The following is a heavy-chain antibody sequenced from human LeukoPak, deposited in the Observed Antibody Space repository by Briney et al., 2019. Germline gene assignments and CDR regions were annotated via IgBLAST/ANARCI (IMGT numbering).Heavy chain of an antibody. J-gene: IGHJ6*03. Sequence: GGSLRLSCAASGSTFSDYYMSWIRQAPGKGLEWVSYISSSGSTIYYADSVKGRFTISRDNAKNSLYLQMNSLRAEDTAVYYCAREEDTVTTYYYYYMDVWGKGTTVTVSS. D-gene: IGHD4-11*01. CDR1: GSTFSDYY. CDR2: ISSSGSTI. V-gene: IGHV3-11*01. CDR3: AREEDTVTTYYYYYMDV.